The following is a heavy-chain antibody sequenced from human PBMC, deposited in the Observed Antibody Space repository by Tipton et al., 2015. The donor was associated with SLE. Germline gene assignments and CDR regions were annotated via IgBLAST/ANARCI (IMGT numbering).Heavy chain of an antibody. D-gene: IGHD2-15*01. Sequence: LRLSCAASGFTFSSYAMSWVRQAPGKGLEWIGEINHSGSTNYNPSLKSRVTISVDTSKNQFSLKLSSVTAADTAVYYCARGRGGSEYYYGMDVWGQGTTVTVSS. V-gene: IGHV4-34*01. J-gene: IGHJ6*02. CDR3: ARGRGGSEYYYGMDV. CDR2: INHSGST. CDR1: GFTFSSYA.